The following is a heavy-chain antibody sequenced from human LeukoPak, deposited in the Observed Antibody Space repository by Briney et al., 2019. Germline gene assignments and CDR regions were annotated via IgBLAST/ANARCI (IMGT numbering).Heavy chain of an antibody. CDR1: GGTFSSYA. D-gene: IGHD1-26*01. J-gene: IGHJ4*02. CDR3: AREVGSTLKYYFDY. Sequence: SVKVSCKASGGTFSSYAISWVRQAPGQGLEWMGRIIPIFGTANYAQKFQGRVTITTDESTSKAYMELSSLRSEDTAVYYCAREVGSTLKYYFDYWGQGTLVTVSS. CDR2: IIPIFGTA. V-gene: IGHV1-69*05.